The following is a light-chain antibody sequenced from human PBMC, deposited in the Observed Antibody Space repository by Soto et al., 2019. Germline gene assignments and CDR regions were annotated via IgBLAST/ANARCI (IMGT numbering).Light chain of an antibody. J-gene: IGKJ5*01. CDR3: QQRNIWPPVT. V-gene: IGKV3-11*01. CDR2: GAF. Sequence: EIVLTQSPATLSLSPGERTTRSCRASPSVANFVAWYQQKPGQAPRLLIYGAFNRATGIPARFSGSGSGTDFTLTISSLEPEDSAVYYCQQRNIWPPVTFGQGTRLEIK. CDR1: PSVANF.